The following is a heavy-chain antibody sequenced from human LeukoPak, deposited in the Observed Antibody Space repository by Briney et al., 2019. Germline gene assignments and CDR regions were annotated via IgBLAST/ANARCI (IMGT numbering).Heavy chain of an antibody. D-gene: IGHD2-2*01. CDR3: ARHGGYQLPDIDSNWFDS. J-gene: IGHJ5*01. CDR1: GYSFTTHW. Sequence: GESLKISCKGSGYSFTTHWIGWVRQLPGKGLEWTGLIFPGDSETIYSPSFQGQVTISADKSINTAYLRWSSLKASDTAMYYCARHGGYQLPDIDSNWFDSWGQGTLVTVSP. V-gene: IGHV5-51*01. CDR2: IFPGDSET.